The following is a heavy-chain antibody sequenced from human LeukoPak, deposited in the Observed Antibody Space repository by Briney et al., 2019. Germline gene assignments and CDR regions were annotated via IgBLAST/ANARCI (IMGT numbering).Heavy chain of an antibody. CDR1: GYTFTSYY. Sequence: ASVKVSCKASGYTFTSYYMHWVRQAPGQGLEGMGIINPSGGSTSYAQKFQGRVTMTRDMSTSTVYMELSSLRSEDTAVYYCAGAVSSSSSSVYYYYYMDVWGKGTTVTVSS. CDR2: INPSGGST. CDR3: AGAVSSSSSSVYYYYYMDV. D-gene: IGHD6-6*01. V-gene: IGHV1-46*01. J-gene: IGHJ6*03.